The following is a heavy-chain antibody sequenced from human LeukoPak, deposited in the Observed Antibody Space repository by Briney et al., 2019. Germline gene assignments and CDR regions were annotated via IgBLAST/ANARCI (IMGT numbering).Heavy chain of an antibody. CDR2: INPNSGGT. CDR1: GYTFTGYY. CDR3: ARGGSPLEWLLFTPRDYYMDV. Sequence: ASVKVSCKASGYTFTGYYMHWVRQAPGQGLEWMGWINPNSGGTNYAQKFQGRVTMTRDTSISTAYMELSRLRSDDTAVYYCARGGSPLEWLLFTPRDYYMDVWGKGTTVTVSS. V-gene: IGHV1-2*02. D-gene: IGHD3-3*01. J-gene: IGHJ6*03.